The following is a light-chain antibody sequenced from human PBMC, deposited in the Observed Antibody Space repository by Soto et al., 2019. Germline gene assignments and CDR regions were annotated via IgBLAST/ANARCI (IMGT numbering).Light chain of an antibody. Sequence: EIVLTQSPGTLSLPPGERATLSCRASQSVSNNYLAWYQQKPGQAPRLLIYGASNRATGIPARFSGSGSGTDFTLTISSLEPEDFAIYYCQQRQYWPPITFGQGTRLEI. CDR3: QQRQYWPPIT. J-gene: IGKJ5*01. CDR1: QSVSNNY. V-gene: IGKV3-11*01. CDR2: GAS.